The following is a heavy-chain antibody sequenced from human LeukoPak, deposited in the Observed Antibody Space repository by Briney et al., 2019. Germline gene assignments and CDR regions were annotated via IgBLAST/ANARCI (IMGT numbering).Heavy chain of an antibody. V-gene: IGHV3-30-3*01. CDR2: ISYDGSNK. D-gene: IGHD5-18*01. J-gene: IGHJ4*02. CDR3: ARESSYGYMADY. CDR1: GFTFSSYA. Sequence: PGRSLRLSCAASGFTFSSYAMHWVRQAPGKGLEWVAVISYDGSNKYYADSVKGRFTISRDNSKNTLYLQMNSLRAEDTAVYYCARESSYGYMADYWGQGTLVTVSS.